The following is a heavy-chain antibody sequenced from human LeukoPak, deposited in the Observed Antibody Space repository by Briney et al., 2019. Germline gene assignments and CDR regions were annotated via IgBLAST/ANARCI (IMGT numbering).Heavy chain of an antibody. Sequence: GASVKVSCKASGYTFTSYGISWVRQAPGQGLVWLGWISSYNGNTNYAQKLQGRVTMTTDTSTSTAYMELRSLRSDDMAVYYCARAGIQLWLYNWFDPWGQGTLVTVSS. J-gene: IGHJ5*02. D-gene: IGHD5-18*01. CDR2: ISSYNGNT. V-gene: IGHV1-18*03. CDR1: GYTFTSYG. CDR3: ARAGIQLWLYNWFDP.